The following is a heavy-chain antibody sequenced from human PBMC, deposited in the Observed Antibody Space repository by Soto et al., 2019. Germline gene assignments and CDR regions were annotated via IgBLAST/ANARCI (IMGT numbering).Heavy chain of an antibody. V-gene: IGHV4-31*03. CDR2: IYYSGST. J-gene: IGHJ4*02. D-gene: IGHD5-18*01. CDR3: ARDKRGAMGPFDY. Sequence: SETLSLTCTVSGGSISSGGYYWSWIRQHPGKGLEWIGYIYYSGSTYYNPSLKSRVTISVDTSKNQFSLKLSSVTAADTAVYYCARDKRGAMGPFDYWGQGNLVTVSS. CDR1: GGSISSGGYY.